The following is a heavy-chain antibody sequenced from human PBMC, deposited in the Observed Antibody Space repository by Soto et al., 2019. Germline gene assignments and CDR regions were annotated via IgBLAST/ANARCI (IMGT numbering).Heavy chain of an antibody. Sequence: QVQLVESGGGVVQPWRSLRLSCAASGFTFSSYGMHWVRQAPGKGLEWVAVIWYDGSNKYYADSVKGRFTISRDNSKNTLYLQMNSLRAEDTAVYYCARDGIRRYYYGMDVWGQGTTVTVSS. CDR3: ARDGIRRYYYGMDV. J-gene: IGHJ6*02. CDR1: GFTFSSYG. CDR2: IWYDGSNK. V-gene: IGHV3-33*01. D-gene: IGHD1-26*01.